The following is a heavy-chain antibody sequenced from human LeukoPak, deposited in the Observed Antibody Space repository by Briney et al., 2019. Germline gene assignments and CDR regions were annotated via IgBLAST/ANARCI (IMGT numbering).Heavy chain of an antibody. V-gene: IGHV3-23*01. CDR3: AKLRGDYYDSSGYYLDAFDI. Sequence: GGSLRLSCAASGFTFSSYAMSWVRQAPGKGLEWVSGISSSGGGTYYADPVKGRFTISRDNSKNTLYLQMNSLRAEDTAVYYCAKLRGDYYDSSGYYLDAFDIWGQGTMVTVSS. CDR1: GFTFSSYA. D-gene: IGHD3-22*01. CDR2: ISSSGGGT. J-gene: IGHJ3*02.